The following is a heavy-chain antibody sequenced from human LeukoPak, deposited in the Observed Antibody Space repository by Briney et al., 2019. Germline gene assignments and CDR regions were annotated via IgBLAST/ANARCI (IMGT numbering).Heavy chain of an antibody. CDR2: IYYSGST. CDR3: ASPGATYFDY. J-gene: IGHJ4*02. CDR1: GGSISSSSYY. V-gene: IGHV4-39*01. D-gene: IGHD1-26*01. Sequence: SETLSLTCTVPGGSISSSSYYWGWIRQPPGKGLEWIGSIYYSGSTYYNPSLKSRVTISVDTSKNQFSLKLSSVTAADTAVYYCASPGATYFDYWGQGTLVTVSS.